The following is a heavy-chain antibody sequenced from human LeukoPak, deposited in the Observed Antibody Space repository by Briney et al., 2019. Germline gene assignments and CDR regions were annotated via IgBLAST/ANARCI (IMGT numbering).Heavy chain of an antibody. CDR3: ARHVPPYYYDSSGYSDY. D-gene: IGHD3-22*01. J-gene: IGHJ4*02. Sequence: SETLSLTCAVYGGSFSGYYWSWIRQPPGKGLEWIGEINHSGSTNYNPSLKSRVTISVDTSKNQFSLKLSSVTAADTAVYYCARHVPPYYYDSSGYSDYWGQGTLVTVSS. CDR2: INHSGST. V-gene: IGHV4-34*01. CDR1: GGSFSGYY.